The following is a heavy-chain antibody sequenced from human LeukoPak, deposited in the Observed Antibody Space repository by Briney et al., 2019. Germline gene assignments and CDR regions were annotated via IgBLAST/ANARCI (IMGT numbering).Heavy chain of an antibody. CDR1: GFTVSSNY. D-gene: IGHD2-2*02. CDR2: IYSGGRT. J-gene: IGHJ4*02. Sequence: QPGGSLRLSCAASGFTVSSNYMSWVRQAPGKGLEWVSGIYSGGRTYYADSVKGRFTIPRDNSKKTLYLQMNSLRAEDTAVYYCARDQGQRYINYYFDYWGQGTLVTVSS. CDR3: ARDQGQRYINYYFDY. V-gene: IGHV3-53*01.